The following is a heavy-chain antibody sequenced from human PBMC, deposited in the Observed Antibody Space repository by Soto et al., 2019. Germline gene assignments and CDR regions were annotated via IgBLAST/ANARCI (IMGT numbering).Heavy chain of an antibody. D-gene: IGHD3-3*01. J-gene: IGHJ4*02. CDR3: ARDFGHGYYLDY. CDR2: ITDSSDTV. CDR1: GFSFSNYN. Sequence: GGSLRLSCVASGFSFSNYNMSWVRQAPGKGLEWVSYITDSSDTVHYADSVRGRFTISRDNAESSLYLQMNSLRDEDTAVYFCARDFGHGYYLDYWGRGTLVTV. V-gene: IGHV3-48*02.